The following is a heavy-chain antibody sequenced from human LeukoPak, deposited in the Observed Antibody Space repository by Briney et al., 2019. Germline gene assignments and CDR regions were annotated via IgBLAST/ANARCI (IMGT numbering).Heavy chain of an antibody. D-gene: IGHD6-13*01. Sequence: SVKVSCKASGGTFSSYAISWVRQAPGQGLEWRGRIIPILGIANYAQKFQGRVTITADKSTSTAYMELSRLRSEDTAVYYCARWSSSWKNDYWGQGTLVTVSS. CDR3: ARWSSSWKNDY. CDR1: GGTFSSYA. CDR2: IIPILGIA. J-gene: IGHJ4*02. V-gene: IGHV1-69*04.